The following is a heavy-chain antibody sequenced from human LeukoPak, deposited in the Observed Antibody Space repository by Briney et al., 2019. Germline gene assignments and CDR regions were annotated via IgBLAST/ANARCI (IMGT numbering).Heavy chain of an antibody. Sequence: GGSLRLSCAASGFTFSSYGMHWVRQAPGKGLEWVAVIWYDGSNKNYADSVKGRFTISRDNSKNTLYLQMNSLRAEDTAVYYCARVDRHENWFDPWGQGTLVTVSS. CDR1: GFTFSSYG. J-gene: IGHJ5*02. CDR3: ARVDRHENWFDP. D-gene: IGHD3/OR15-3a*01. CDR2: IWYDGSNK. V-gene: IGHV3-33*01.